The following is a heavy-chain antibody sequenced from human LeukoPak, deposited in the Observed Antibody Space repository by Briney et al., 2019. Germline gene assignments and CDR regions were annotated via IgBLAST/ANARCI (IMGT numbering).Heavy chain of an antibody. D-gene: IGHD1-26*01. CDR3: ARGTFRGSYSNDAFDI. J-gene: IGHJ3*02. Sequence: SETLSLTCTVSGGSISSYYWSWIRQPAGKGLERIGRIYSGGSTNYNPSLKSRVTMSVDTSKNQFSLKLSSVTAADTAVYYCARGTFRGSYSNDAFDIWGQGTMVTVSS. CDR1: GGSISSYY. V-gene: IGHV4-4*07. CDR2: IYSGGST.